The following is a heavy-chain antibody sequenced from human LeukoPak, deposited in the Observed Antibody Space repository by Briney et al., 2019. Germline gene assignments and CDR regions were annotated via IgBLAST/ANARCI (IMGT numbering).Heavy chain of an antibody. J-gene: IGHJ4*02. CDR3: ATYYDTSAYTFGC. CDR1: GVTFSSNW. V-gene: IGHV3-74*01. CDR2: INTDGSRT. D-gene: IGHD3-22*01. Sequence: SGGSLRLSCAASGVTFSSNWMHWVRQAPGKGLVWVSRINTDGSRTSYADSVKGRFTVSRDNAKNTLYLQMNSLTAEDTAVYYCATYYDTSAYTFGCRGQGTLVTVSS.